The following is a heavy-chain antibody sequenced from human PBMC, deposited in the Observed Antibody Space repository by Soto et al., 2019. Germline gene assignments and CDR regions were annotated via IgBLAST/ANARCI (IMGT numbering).Heavy chain of an antibody. D-gene: IGHD3-10*01. Sequence: GGSLRLSCAASGFTFSSYAMSWVRQAPGKGLEWVSAISGSGGSTYYADSVKGRFTISRDNSKNTLYLQMNSLRAEDTAVYYCAKAPLVYGSGSYLGDGYWGQGTLVTVSS. CDR3: AKAPLVYGSGSYLGDGY. CDR1: GFTFSSYA. CDR2: ISGSGGST. V-gene: IGHV3-23*01. J-gene: IGHJ4*02.